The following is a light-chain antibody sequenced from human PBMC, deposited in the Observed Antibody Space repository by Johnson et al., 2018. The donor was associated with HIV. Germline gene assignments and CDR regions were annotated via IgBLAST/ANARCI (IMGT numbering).Light chain of an antibody. Sequence: QSVLTQPPSVSAAPGQKVTISCSGSSSNIGNNYVSWYQELPGKAPKLLIYDNNKRPSGIPDRFSGSKSGTSATLGITGLPTGDEADYYFETWDSSLGGVFGTGTKVTVL. CDR3: ETWDSSLGGV. J-gene: IGLJ1*01. CDR2: DNN. V-gene: IGLV1-51*01. CDR1: SSNIGNNY.